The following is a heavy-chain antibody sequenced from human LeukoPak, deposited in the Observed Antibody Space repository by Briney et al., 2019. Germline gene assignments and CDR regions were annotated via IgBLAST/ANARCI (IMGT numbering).Heavy chain of an antibody. V-gene: IGHV3-48*02. CDR2: ISSSGSTK. CDR1: GFSFSSYG. D-gene: IGHD3-9*01. Sequence: PGGSLRLSCAAPGFSFSSYGMNWVRLAPGKGLEWVSYISSSGSTKYYADSVKGRFTISRDNVKNSLFLQMNSLSDEDTAVYYCARDFLTGYFDYWGQGTLVTVSS. J-gene: IGHJ4*02. CDR3: ARDFLTGYFDY.